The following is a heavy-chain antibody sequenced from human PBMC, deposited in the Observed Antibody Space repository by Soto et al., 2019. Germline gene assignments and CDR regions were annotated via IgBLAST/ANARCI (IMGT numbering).Heavy chain of an antibody. V-gene: IGHV3-30-3*01. D-gene: IGHD2-2*01. CDR3: ARDPGVLVPDAAPPQREYYFDY. J-gene: IGHJ4*02. Sequence: GGSLRLSCAASGFTFSSYAMHWVRQAPGKGLEWVAVISYDGSNKYYADSVKGRFTISRDNSKNTLYLQMNSLRAEDTAVYYCARDPGVLVPDAAPPQREYYFDYWGQGT. CDR1: GFTFSSYA. CDR2: ISYDGSNK.